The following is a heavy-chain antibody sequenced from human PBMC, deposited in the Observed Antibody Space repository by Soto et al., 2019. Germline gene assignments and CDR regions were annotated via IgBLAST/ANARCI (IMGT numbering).Heavy chain of an antibody. CDR3: AKDALVYTSSWYRYYYYGMDV. CDR2: ISGSGGST. D-gene: IGHD6-13*01. V-gene: IGHV3-23*01. Sequence: LRLSCAASGFTFSSYAMSWVRQAPGKGLEWVSAISGSGGSTYYADSVKGRFTISRDNSKNTLYLQMNSLRAEDTAVYYCAKDALVYTSSWYRYYYYGMDVWGQGTTVTVSS. CDR1: GFTFSSYA. J-gene: IGHJ6*02.